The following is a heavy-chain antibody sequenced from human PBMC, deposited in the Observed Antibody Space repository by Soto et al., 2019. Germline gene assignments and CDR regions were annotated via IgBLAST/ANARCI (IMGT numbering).Heavy chain of an antibody. J-gene: IGHJ4*02. V-gene: IGHV3-11*01. Sequence: GGSLRLSCAASGFTFSDYYMSWIRQDTGKGLEWFSYISSSGSTIYYADSVKGRFTISRDNAKNSLYLQMNSLRAEDTALYYCARPFWTGYYYFDYWCQRTLVTVSS. CDR2: ISSSGSTI. CDR3: ARPFWTGYYYFDY. CDR1: GFTFSDYY. D-gene: IGHD3-3*01.